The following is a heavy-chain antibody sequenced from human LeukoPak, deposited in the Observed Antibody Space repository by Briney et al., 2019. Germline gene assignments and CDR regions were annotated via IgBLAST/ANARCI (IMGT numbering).Heavy chain of an antibody. Sequence: GGSLRLSCAASGFTSSSYDLPWVRQPTGRGLEWVSGIGTADDTYYADSVRGRFTISRENAKNSLNLHMTSLRAEDTAVYYCARGYNWNNGDFFGLDVWGLGTTVTVSS. J-gene: IGHJ6*02. V-gene: IGHV3-13*01. CDR1: GFTSSSYD. CDR2: IGTADDT. CDR3: ARGYNWNNGDFFGLDV. D-gene: IGHD1/OR15-1a*01.